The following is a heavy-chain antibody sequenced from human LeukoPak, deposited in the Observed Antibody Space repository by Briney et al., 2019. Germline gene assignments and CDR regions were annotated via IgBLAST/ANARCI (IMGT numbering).Heavy chain of an antibody. CDR1: GFTFSSYG. CDR2: IWYDGSNK. CDR3: AKGTTIFGVVIMYYFDY. V-gene: IGHV3-33*06. Sequence: GGSLRLSCAASGFTFSSYGMHWVRQAPGKGLEWVAVIWYDGSNKYYADSVKGRFTISRNNSKNTLYLQMNSLRAEDTAVYYCAKGTTIFGVVIMYYFDYWGQGTLVTVSS. D-gene: IGHD3-3*01. J-gene: IGHJ4*02.